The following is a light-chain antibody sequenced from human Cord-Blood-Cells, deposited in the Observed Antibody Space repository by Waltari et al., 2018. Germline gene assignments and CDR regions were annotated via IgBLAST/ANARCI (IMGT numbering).Light chain of an antibody. J-gene: IGLJ1*01. Sequence: QSALTQPASVSGSPGQSITISCTGTSSDVGGYNYFSWYQPHPGKAPKLMIYDVSNRPSGVSNRFSGSKSGNTASLTISGLQAEDEADYYCSSYTSSSTQVFGTGTKVTVL. CDR1: SSDVGGYNY. CDR3: SSYTSSSTQV. CDR2: DVS. V-gene: IGLV2-14*01.